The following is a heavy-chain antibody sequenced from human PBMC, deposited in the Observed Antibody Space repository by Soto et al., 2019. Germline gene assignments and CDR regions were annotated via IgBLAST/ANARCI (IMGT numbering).Heavy chain of an antibody. V-gene: IGHV2-5*01. CDR2: IYWNDEK. CDR3: AHRPTQLTDGGGYFDP. D-gene: IGHD1-26*01. Sequence: SGPTLVNPTQTLTLTCTCSGFSLSTSGVGVGWIRQPPGRALEWLALIYWNDEKRYSPSLERRLTITKDDSKNQVVLTITDMDPMDTDTYFCAHRPTQLTDGGGYFDPWGQGMLVTVSS. J-gene: IGHJ5*02. CDR1: GFSLSTSGVG.